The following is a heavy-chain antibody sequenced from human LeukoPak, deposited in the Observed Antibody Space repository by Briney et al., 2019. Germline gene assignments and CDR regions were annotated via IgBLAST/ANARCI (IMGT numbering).Heavy chain of an antibody. Sequence: SETLSLTCTVSGGSISSGDYYWSWIRQPPGKGLEWIGYISYSGSTNYNPSLKSRVTISVDTSKNQFSLKLSSVTAADTAVFYCAREVGRSSPFDYWGQGTLVTVSS. D-gene: IGHD6-6*01. CDR1: GGSISSGDYY. CDR2: ISYSGST. J-gene: IGHJ4*02. V-gene: IGHV4-61*08. CDR3: AREVGRSSPFDY.